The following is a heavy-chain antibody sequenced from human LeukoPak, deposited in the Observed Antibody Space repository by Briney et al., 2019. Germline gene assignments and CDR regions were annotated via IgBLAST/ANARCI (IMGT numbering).Heavy chain of an antibody. Sequence: PSETLSLTCTVSGGSISSSSYYWGWIRQPPGKGLEWIGEINHSGSTNYNPSLKSRVTISVDTSKNQFSLKLSSVTAADTAVYYCARPASSWLMDAFDIWGQGTMVTVSS. CDR3: ARPASSWLMDAFDI. D-gene: IGHD6-13*01. V-gene: IGHV4-39*07. CDR1: GGSISSSSYY. J-gene: IGHJ3*02. CDR2: INHSGST.